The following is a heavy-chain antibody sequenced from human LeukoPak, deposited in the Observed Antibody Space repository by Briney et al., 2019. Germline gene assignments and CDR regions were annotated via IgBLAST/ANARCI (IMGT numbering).Heavy chain of an antibody. D-gene: IGHD2-2*01. Sequence: PSETLSLTCTVSGGSISSSSYYWGWIRQPPGKGLEWIGIIYYSGSTYYNPSLKSRLTISVDTSKNQFSLKLSSVTATDTAVYYCARRGYCSSSSCYEYWFDPWGQGTLVTVSS. J-gene: IGHJ5*02. V-gene: IGHV4-39*01. CDR1: GGSISSSSYY. CDR3: ARRGYCSSSSCYEYWFDP. CDR2: IYYSGST.